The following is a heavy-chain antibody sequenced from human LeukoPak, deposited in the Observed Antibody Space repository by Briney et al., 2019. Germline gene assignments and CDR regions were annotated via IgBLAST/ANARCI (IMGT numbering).Heavy chain of an antibody. CDR2: IRYDGSNK. CDR1: GFTFSSYG. V-gene: IGHV3-30*02. D-gene: IGHD3-22*01. J-gene: IGHJ3*02. CDR3: AKHRRIYYDSTDYHDAFDI. Sequence: GGSLRLSCAASGFTFSSYGMHWVRQAPGKGLEWVAFIRYDGSNKYYADSVKGRFTISRDSSKNTLYLQINSLRAEDTAVYYCAKHRRIYYDSTDYHDAFDIWGQGTMVTVSS.